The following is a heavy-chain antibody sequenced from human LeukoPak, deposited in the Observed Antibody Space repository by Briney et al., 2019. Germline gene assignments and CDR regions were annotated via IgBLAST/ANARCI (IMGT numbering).Heavy chain of an antibody. Sequence: SETLSLTCAVYGGSFTDYFLSWIRQPPGKGLEWLGEINHSGSTNYNPSLKSRVMISMDSSKNQFSLKLSSVTAADTAVYYCARGGNCRTTNCLLDPWGQGTLVTVSS. CDR2: INHSGST. CDR3: ARGGNCRTTNCLLDP. V-gene: IGHV4-34*01. CDR1: GGSFTDYF. J-gene: IGHJ5*02. D-gene: IGHD2-2*01.